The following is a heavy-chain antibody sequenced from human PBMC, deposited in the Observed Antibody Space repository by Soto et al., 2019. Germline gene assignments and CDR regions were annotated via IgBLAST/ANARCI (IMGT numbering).Heavy chain of an antibody. J-gene: IGHJ3*02. Sequence: QVQLVQSGAEVKKPGSAVKVSCKDSGGTFSTYRMFWVRQAPGQGLEWMGRIIPMLGIANYAQKFQGRVTITADKSTGTAYMELSSLRSEDTALYYCTIGSWSGEVFDIWGQGTMDTVSS. V-gene: IGHV1-69*02. D-gene: IGHD2-21*01. CDR3: TIGSWSGEVFDI. CDR1: GGTFSTYR. CDR2: IIPMLGIA.